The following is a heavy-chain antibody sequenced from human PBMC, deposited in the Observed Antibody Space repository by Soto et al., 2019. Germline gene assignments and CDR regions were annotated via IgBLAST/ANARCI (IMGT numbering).Heavy chain of an antibody. V-gene: IGHV4-59*01. CDR2: IYYSGST. Sequence: QVQLQESGPGLVKPSETLSLTCTVSGGSISSYYWSWIRQPPGKGLEWIGYIYYSGSTNYNPSLKSRVTISVYTSKNQFSLKLSSVTAADTAVYYCARGVTMVRGDDAFDIWGQGTMVTVSS. D-gene: IGHD3-10*01. J-gene: IGHJ3*02. CDR3: ARGVTMVRGDDAFDI. CDR1: GGSISSYY.